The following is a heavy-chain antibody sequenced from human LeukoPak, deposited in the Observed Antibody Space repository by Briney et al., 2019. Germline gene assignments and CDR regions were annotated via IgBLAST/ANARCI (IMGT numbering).Heavy chain of an antibody. D-gene: IGHD6-19*01. CDR2: INSDGSNR. V-gene: IGHV3-74*01. CDR1: GFTFSNYW. CDR3: ARVAVAGFYYYYYMDV. Sequence: GGSLRLSCAASGFTFSNYWMHWVRQAPGKGLVWVSRINSDGSNRTYADSVKGRFTISRDNAKNTLYLQMNSLRAEDTAVYYCARVAVAGFYYYYYMDVWGKGTTVTVSS. J-gene: IGHJ6*03.